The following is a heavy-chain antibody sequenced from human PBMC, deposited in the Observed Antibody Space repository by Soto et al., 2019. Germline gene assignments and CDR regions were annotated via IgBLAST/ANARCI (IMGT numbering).Heavy chain of an antibody. D-gene: IGHD3-3*01. V-gene: IGHV4-59*08. CDR2: IYYSGST. CDR1: ADSTISYY. J-gene: IGHJ4*02. CDR3: ATYDFWSGSARFDY. Sequence: LATLSLTCTASADSTISYYWSCIRPPSGKGLEWIGDIYYSGSTNYNPSLKSRVTISVDTSKNQFSLKLSSVTAADTAVYYCATYDFWSGSARFDYWGQGTLVTVS.